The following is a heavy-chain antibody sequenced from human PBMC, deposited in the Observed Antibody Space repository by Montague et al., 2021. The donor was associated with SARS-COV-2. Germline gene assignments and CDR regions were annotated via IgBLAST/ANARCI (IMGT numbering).Heavy chain of an antibody. V-gene: IGHV4-59*01. Sequence: SETLSLTCTVSGGSISGDYWSWIRQPPGKGLEWIGYIYYSGSTNYNPSLKSRVTMSVDTSNNQFSLSLTSVTAADTAVYSCARGRWPLGGYCGSTSCYRDNWGQGTLVTVSS. CDR3: ARGRWPLGGYCGSTSCYRDN. CDR2: IYYSGST. D-gene: IGHD2-2*01. J-gene: IGHJ4*01. CDR1: GGSISGDY.